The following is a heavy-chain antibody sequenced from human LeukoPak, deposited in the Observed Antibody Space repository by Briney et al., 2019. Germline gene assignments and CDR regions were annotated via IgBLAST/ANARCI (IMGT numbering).Heavy chain of an antibody. Sequence: GRSLRLSCAAAGFTFGDYAMHWVRQAPGKGLEWVSGISWNSDTIGYADSVKGRFIISRDTAKNSLYLQMNSLRPEDTALYYRAKVGGLGSFYRNPYFAYWGQGTLVTVSS. CDR1: GFTFGDYA. CDR2: ISWNSDTI. J-gene: IGHJ4*02. D-gene: IGHD3-10*01. CDR3: AKVGGLGSFYRNPYFAY. V-gene: IGHV3-9*01.